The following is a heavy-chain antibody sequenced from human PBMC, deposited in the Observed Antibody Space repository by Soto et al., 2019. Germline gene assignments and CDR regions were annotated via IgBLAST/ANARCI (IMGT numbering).Heavy chain of an antibody. D-gene: IGHD1-1*01. CDR1: GHTLTELS. J-gene: IGHJ4*02. V-gene: IGHV1-24*01. Sequence: QVQLVQSGAEVKKPGASVKVSCKVSGHTLTELSMHWVRLAPGKGLEWMGGFDPADGETISAQKFQGRVTMTEDTSTDSTYLELSSLRSEDTAVYYCAAGGTRWLHSPFDYWGQGTLVTISS. CDR3: AAGGTRWLHSPFDY. CDR2: FDPADGET.